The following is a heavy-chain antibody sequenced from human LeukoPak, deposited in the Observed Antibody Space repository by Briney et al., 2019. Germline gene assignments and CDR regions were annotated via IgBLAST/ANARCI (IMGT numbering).Heavy chain of an antibody. CDR1: GYSISSGYY. Sequence: PSETLSLTCTVSGYSISSGYYWGWIRQPPGEGLEWIGSICHSGSTYYNPSLKSRVTISVDTSKNQFSLKLSSVAAADTAVYYCAMGVIVVVPAAIKDDYWGQGTLVSVSS. CDR2: ICHSGST. CDR3: AMGVIVVVPAAIKDDY. D-gene: IGHD2-2*02. V-gene: IGHV4-38-2*02. J-gene: IGHJ4*02.